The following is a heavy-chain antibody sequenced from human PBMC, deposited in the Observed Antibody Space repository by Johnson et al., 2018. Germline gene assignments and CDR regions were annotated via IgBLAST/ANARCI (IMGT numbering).Heavy chain of an antibody. CDR3: AKDIVEVADAPRGMDG. D-gene: IGHD6-19*01. CDR2: ISSSSSTI. Sequence: VQLVQSGGGLVQPGGSLRLSCAASTFTFSSYTMNWVRQAPGKGLEWLSYISSSSSTIYYADSVKGRFTISRDNAKNSLYLKMNSLRAEDTALYYCAKDIVEVADAPRGMDGWGKGTTVTVPS. CDR1: TFTFSSYT. V-gene: IGHV3-48*04. J-gene: IGHJ6*04.